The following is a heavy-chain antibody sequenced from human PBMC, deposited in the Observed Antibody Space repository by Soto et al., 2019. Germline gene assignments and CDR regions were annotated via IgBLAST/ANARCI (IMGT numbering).Heavy chain of an antibody. J-gene: IGHJ4*02. CDR1: GGSISSSSYY. V-gene: IGHV4-39*01. CDR2: IYYSGST. Sequence: QLQLQESGPGLVKPSETLSLTCTVSGGSISSSSYYWGWIRQPPGKGLEWIGSIYYSGSTYYNPSLKSRVTISVDTSKNQFSLKLSSVTAADTAVYYCASPDDSSGYLDYWGQGTLVTVSP. CDR3: ASPDDSSGYLDY. D-gene: IGHD3-22*01.